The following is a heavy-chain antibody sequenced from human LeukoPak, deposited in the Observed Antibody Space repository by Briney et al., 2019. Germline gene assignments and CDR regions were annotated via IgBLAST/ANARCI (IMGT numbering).Heavy chain of an antibody. CDR2: ISENGAGT. D-gene: IGHD3/OR15-3a*01. CDR3: ASQGTGYHSV. Sequence: PGGSLRLSCAVSGFTFSTYPMSWVRQAPGKGLEWVSSISENGAGTYYADSAKGRFTISRDNSRNTMYLQMHSLRVGDTAVYYCASQGTGYHSVWGQGTLVTVSS. CDR1: GFTFSTYP. V-gene: IGHV3-23*01. J-gene: IGHJ4*02.